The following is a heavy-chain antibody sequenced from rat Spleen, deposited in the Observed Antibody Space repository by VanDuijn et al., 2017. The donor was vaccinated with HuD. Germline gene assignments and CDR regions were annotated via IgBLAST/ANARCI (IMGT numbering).Heavy chain of an antibody. J-gene: IGHJ3*01. CDR2: IWGDGST. D-gene: IGHD5-1*01. CDR3: TRGLGDY. Sequence: QVRLKESGPGLVQPSQTLSLTCIVSGFSLTDNSVHWLRQPPGKGLEWMGGIWGDGSTSYNSALKSRLSVSRDTSKSQVFLKVNSLQSDDTAMYICTRGLGDYWGQGTLVTVSS. V-gene: IGHV2-1*01. CDR1: GFSLTDNS.